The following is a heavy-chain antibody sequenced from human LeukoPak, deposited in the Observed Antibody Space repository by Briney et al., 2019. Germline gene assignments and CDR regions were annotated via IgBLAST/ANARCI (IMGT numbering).Heavy chain of an antibody. D-gene: IGHD4-17*01. CDR3: AKGGATVIDY. J-gene: IGHJ4*02. CDR1: GFTFSNYW. V-gene: IGHV3-74*01. Sequence: GRSLRLSCAASGFTFSNYWMHWVRQAPGKGLVWVSRVNSDGSSTTSADSVKGRFTISRDNAKNTLYLQMNSLRAEDTAVYYCAKGGATVIDYWGQGTLVTVSS. CDR2: VNSDGSST.